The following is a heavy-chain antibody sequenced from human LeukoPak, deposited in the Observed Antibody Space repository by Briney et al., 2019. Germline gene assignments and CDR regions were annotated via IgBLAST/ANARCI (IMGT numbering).Heavy chain of an antibody. J-gene: IGHJ3*02. CDR3: ARELGSGFDI. Sequence: SETLSLTCTVSGGSISTYHWSWIRQSPRKGLEWIRYFYYNGDTKYNPSLKSRVVISADTSQNQLSLMLRSVTAPDTALYYCARELGSGFDIWGQGIMVIVSS. CDR1: GGSISTYH. CDR2: FYYNGDT. V-gene: IGHV4-59*01. D-gene: IGHD6-19*01.